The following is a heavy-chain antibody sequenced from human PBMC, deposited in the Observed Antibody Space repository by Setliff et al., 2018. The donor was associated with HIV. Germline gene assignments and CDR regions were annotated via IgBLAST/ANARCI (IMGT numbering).Heavy chain of an antibody. D-gene: IGHD3-22*01. CDR2: IIPIFNTG. CDR3: ATGRHYYDSSDYPANPFDV. V-gene: IGHV1-69*13. J-gene: IGHJ3*01. Sequence: RASVKVSCKASGGTFINSAFTWVRQAPGQGLEWMGSIIPIFNTGNYAQKFQNRVTITADESTSTAYMELSSLRSEDTAVYFWATGRHYYDSSDYPANPFDVWGQGTMVTVSS. CDR1: GGTFINSA.